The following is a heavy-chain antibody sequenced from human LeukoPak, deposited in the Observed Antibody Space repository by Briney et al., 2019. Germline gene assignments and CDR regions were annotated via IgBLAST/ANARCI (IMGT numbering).Heavy chain of an antibody. CDR3: ARGEDFGYDFSHAFDV. V-gene: IGHV4-31*03. J-gene: IGHJ3*01. CDR2: IYYTGST. D-gene: IGHD5-12*01. CDR1: GGSISYGGYY. Sequence: SETLSLTCTVSGGSISYGGYYWSWIRQHTGKGLEWIGYIYYTGSTRYNPSLESRVTISLDTSKNQFSLQLSSVTAADTAVYYCARGEDFGYDFSHAFDVWGQGTMVTVSS.